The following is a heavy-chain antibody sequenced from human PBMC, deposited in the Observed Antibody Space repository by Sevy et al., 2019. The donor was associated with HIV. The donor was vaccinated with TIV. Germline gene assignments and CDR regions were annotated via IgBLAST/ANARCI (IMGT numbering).Heavy chain of an antibody. CDR2: ISFDGSKK. J-gene: IGHJ4*02. CDR1: GFTFSRYG. CDR3: AKLDYDILTGNPDY. D-gene: IGHD3-9*01. Sequence: GGSLRLSCAASGFTFSRYGMHWVRQAPGKGLEWVAVISFDGSKKYYGDSVKGRFTISRDNSKNTLYLAISSLSPEDTAVYYCAKLDYDILTGNPDYWGQGTLVTVSS. V-gene: IGHV3-30*18.